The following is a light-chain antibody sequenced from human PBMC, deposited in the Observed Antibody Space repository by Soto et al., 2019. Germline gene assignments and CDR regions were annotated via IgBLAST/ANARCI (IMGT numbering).Light chain of an antibody. CDR3: SSYRRPTTLV. CDR2: EVT. J-gene: IGLJ1*01. V-gene: IGLV2-14*01. CDR1: NTDIGGYNW. Sequence: QSVLTQPASVSGSPGQSITISCTGTNTDIGGYNWVSWYQQHPGRAPKLIIYEVTNRPSGVSDRFSGSKSGNTASLTISGLQTDDEADYFCSSYRRPTTLVFGPGTKVTV.